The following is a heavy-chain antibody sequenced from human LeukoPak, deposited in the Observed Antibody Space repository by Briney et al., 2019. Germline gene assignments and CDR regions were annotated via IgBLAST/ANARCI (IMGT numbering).Heavy chain of an antibody. V-gene: IGHV3-11*04. CDR3: ARWNQLVRSPFDP. CDR2: ISSSGSSI. J-gene: IGHJ5*02. Sequence: GGSLRLSCAASGFTFSDYYMKWLRQAPGKGVEWVSYISSSGSSIEYADYVKGRLIMYRDNGKNSLYLQRNRLRDEDRDVYYCARWNQLVRSPFDPWGQGTLVTVSS. D-gene: IGHD2-2*01. CDR1: GFTFSDYY.